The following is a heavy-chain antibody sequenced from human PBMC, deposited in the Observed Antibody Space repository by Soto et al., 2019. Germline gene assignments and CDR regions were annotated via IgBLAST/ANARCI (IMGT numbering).Heavy chain of an antibody. D-gene: IGHD2-8*01. V-gene: IGHV3-30*18. CDR2: ISYDGSNK. CDR3: AKSNGGY. J-gene: IGHJ4*02. CDR1: GFTFSSYG. Sequence: QVQLAESGGGVVQPGRSLRLSCAASGFTFSSYGMHWVRQAPGKGLEWVAVISYDGSNKYYADSVKGRFTISRDNSKNTLYLQMNSLRAEDTAVYYCAKSNGGYWGQGTLFTVSS.